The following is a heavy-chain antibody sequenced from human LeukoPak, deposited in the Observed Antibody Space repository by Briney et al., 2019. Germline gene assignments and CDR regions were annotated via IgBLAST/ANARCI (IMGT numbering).Heavy chain of an antibody. J-gene: IGHJ4*02. CDR3: ATPLGYCSSTSCGPLDY. Sequence: PGGPLRLSCAASGFTFSDYYMSWIRQAPGKGLEWVSYISSSGSTIYYADSVKGRFTISRDNAKNSLYLQMNSLRAEDTAVYYCATPLGYCSSTSCGPLDYWGQGTLVTVSS. V-gene: IGHV3-11*01. D-gene: IGHD2-2*01. CDR1: GFTFSDYY. CDR2: ISSSGSTI.